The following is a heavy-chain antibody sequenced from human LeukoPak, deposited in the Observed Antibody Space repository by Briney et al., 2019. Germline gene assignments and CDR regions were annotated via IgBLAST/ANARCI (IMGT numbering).Heavy chain of an antibody. CDR3: ARHPPYYYEDY. D-gene: IGHD3-22*01. CDR1: GGSFSGYY. J-gene: IGHJ4*02. CDR2: INHSGST. V-gene: IGHV4-34*01. Sequence: SETLSLTCAVYGGSFSGYYWSWIRQPPGKGLEWIGEINHSGSTNYNPPLKSRVTISVDTSKNQFSLKLSSVTAADTAVYYCARHPPYYYEDYWGQGTLVTVSS.